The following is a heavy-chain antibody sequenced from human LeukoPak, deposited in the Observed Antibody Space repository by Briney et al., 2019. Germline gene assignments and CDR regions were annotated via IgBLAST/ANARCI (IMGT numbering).Heavy chain of an antibody. Sequence: SETLSLTCIVSGGSISSSSYYWGWIRQPPGKGLEWIGYIYYSGSTNYNPSLKSRVTISVDTSKNQFSLKLSSVTAADTAVYYCARGKYSAKYGSGSYYNRNGAFDIWGQGTMVTVSS. CDR2: IYYSGST. J-gene: IGHJ3*02. V-gene: IGHV4-61*05. CDR3: ARGKYSAKYGSGSYYNRNGAFDI. D-gene: IGHD3-10*01. CDR1: GGSISSSSYY.